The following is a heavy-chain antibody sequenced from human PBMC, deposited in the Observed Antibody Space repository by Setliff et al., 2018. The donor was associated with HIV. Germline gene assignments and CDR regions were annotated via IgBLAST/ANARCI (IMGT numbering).Heavy chain of an antibody. D-gene: IGHD5-18*01. CDR2: IYYSGST. V-gene: IGHV4-59*11. Sequence: SETLSLTCTVSGGSIRSHYWSWIREPPGKGLEWIVYIYYSGSTNYNSSLKSRVTISVDTSKNQFSLRLSSVTAADTAVYYCARVPSQLLKGAAAYFDYWGQGILVTVSS. CDR3: ARVPSQLLKGAAAYFDY. CDR1: GGSIRSHY. J-gene: IGHJ4*02.